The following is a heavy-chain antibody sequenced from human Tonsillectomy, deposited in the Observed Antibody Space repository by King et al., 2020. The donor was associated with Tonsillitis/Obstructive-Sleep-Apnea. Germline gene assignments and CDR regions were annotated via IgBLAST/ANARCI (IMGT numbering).Heavy chain of an antibody. J-gene: IGHJ4*02. V-gene: IGHV3-33*01. Sequence: VQLVESGGGVVQPGRSLRLSCAASGFTFSSYGMHWVRQAPGKGLEWVAVIWYDGSNKYYADSVKGRFTISRDNSKNTLYLQMNSLRAEDTAVYYCASESSSGYFDYWGQGTLVTVSS. D-gene: IGHD6-19*01. CDR2: IWYDGSNK. CDR3: ASESSSGYFDY. CDR1: GFTFSSYG.